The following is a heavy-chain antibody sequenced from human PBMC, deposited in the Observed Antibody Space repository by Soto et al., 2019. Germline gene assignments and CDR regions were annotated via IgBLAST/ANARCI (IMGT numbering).Heavy chain of an antibody. CDR1: GGSISSYY. CDR3: ARGKTTGEIDY. D-gene: IGHD3-16*01. V-gene: IGHV4-59*01. Sequence: QVQLQESGPGLVKPSETLSLTCTVSGGSISSYYWSWIRQPPGKGLEWIGYIYYSGSTNYNPSLKSRVTISVDTSKNQVSLKLSSVTAADTAVYYCARGKTTGEIDYWGQGTLVTVSS. CDR2: IYYSGST. J-gene: IGHJ4*02.